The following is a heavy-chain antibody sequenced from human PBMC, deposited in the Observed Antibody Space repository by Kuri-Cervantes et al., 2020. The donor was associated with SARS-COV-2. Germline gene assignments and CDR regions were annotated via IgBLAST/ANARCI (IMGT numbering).Heavy chain of an antibody. D-gene: IGHD2/OR15-2a*01. Sequence: SVKVSCKASGGSFTSYVITWVRQAPGKGLEWMGGSITMSGTANYAQKFQGRVTITADESTNTAYMELSSLRFEDTAVYYCAGGSSSDSDGYFYYYGMDVWGQGTTVTVSS. J-gene: IGHJ6*02. CDR3: AGGSSSDSDGYFYYYGMDV. CDR1: GGSFTSYV. V-gene: IGHV1-69*13. CDR2: SITMSGTA.